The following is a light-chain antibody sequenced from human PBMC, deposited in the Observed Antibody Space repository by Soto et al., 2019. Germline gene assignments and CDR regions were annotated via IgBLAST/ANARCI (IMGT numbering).Light chain of an antibody. CDR1: QAISSS. CDR2: SAS. V-gene: IGKV1D-12*01. J-gene: IGKJ4*01. CDR3: QQANSFPLT. Sequence: DIQMTQSPSFVSASVGDRVTITCRASQAISSSLAWYQQKPGKPPNLVIYSASSLQSGVPSRFSGSGSGTDFTLTISSLQPEDFATYYCQQANSFPLTFGGGTKVDIK.